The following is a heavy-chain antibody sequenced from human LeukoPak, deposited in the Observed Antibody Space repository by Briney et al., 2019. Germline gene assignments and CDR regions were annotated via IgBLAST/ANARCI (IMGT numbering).Heavy chain of an antibody. Sequence: SETLSLTCTVSGGSISRYYWSWIRQPPGKGLEWIGYIYYSGSTNYNPSLKSRVTISVDTSKNQFSLKLSSVTAADTAVYYCARIAARPYWYFDLWGRGTLVTVSS. CDR2: IYYSGST. D-gene: IGHD6-6*01. CDR3: ARIAARPYWYFDL. CDR1: GGSISRYY. V-gene: IGHV4-59*01. J-gene: IGHJ2*01.